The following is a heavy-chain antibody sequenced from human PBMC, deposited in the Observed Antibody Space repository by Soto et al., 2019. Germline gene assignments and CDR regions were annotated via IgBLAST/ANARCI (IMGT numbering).Heavy chain of an antibody. J-gene: IGHJ3*02. CDR1: GGSISSSSHF. CDR2: VYYSGNA. D-gene: IGHD2-15*01. Sequence: SSETLSLTCGVSGGSISSSSHFWGWIRQPPGKGLEWIGTVYYSGNAYFSPSLKSRVTISVDTSKNQFSLNLSSVTAADTAVYYCARHENIVVVSAATAFDIWGQGTMVTVSS. CDR3: ARHENIVVVSAATAFDI. V-gene: IGHV4-39*01.